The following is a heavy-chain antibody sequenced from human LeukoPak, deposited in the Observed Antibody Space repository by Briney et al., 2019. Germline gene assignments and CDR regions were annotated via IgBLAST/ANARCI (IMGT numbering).Heavy chain of an antibody. CDR3: AKAPVTSCRGAYCYPFDS. J-gene: IGHJ4*02. CDR2: TSSSDAGT. Sequence: PGGSLRLSCAASGFTLSTYAMSWVRQTPGKGLEGVAATSSSDAGTYHADSVRGRFTIYRDNSKNTLYLQMNSLRAEDAAVYFCAKAPVTSCRGAYCYPFDSWGQGTLVTVSS. V-gene: IGHV3-23*01. D-gene: IGHD2-21*01. CDR1: GFTLSTYA.